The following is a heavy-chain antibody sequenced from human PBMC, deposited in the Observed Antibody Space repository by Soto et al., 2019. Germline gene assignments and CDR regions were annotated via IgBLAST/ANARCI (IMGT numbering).Heavy chain of an antibody. CDR3: TTGIAVAVYYWYFDL. D-gene: IGHD6-19*01. Sequence: EVQLVESGGGLVQPGGSLRLSCAASGFTFSNAWMNWVRQAPGKGLEWVGRIKSKTDGGTTDYAAPVKGRFTISRDDSKNTLYLQMNSLKTEDTAVYYCTTGIAVAVYYWYFDLWGRGTLVTVSS. CDR2: IKSKTDGGTT. CDR1: GFTFSNAW. J-gene: IGHJ2*01. V-gene: IGHV3-15*07.